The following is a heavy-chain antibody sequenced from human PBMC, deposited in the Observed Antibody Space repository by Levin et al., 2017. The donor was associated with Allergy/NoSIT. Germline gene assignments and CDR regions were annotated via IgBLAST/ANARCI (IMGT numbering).Heavy chain of an antibody. D-gene: IGHD2-2*01. CDR2: ITSDGRDT. CDR1: GFTFSNHW. V-gene: IGHV3-74*03. J-gene: IGHJ4*02. CDR3: ARGDCSSTSCLAY. Sequence: ESLKISCAASGFTFSNHWMHWVRQVPGKGLVWVSRITSDGRDTKYADSVMGRFTISRDNARNTLHLQMNSLRAEDTAVYYCARGDCSSTSCLAYWGQGTLVTVSS.